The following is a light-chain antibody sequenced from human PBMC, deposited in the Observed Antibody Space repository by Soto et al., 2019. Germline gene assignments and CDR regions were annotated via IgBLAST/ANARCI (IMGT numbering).Light chain of an antibody. Sequence: QSVLTQPPSVSAAPGQKVTISCSGSSSNIGNNYVSWYQQFPGTAPKLLIYENNKRPSGIPDRFSGSKSGTSATLGITGLQTRDEADYYCGTWDSSLSAGVFGGGTKLTVL. CDR3: GTWDSSLSAGV. CDR1: SSNIGNNY. V-gene: IGLV1-51*02. CDR2: ENN. J-gene: IGLJ3*02.